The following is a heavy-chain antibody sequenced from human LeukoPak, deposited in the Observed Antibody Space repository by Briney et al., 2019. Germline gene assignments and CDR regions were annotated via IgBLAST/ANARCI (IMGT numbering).Heavy chain of an antibody. CDR1: GFTFIKGW. Sequence: GGSLRLSCTASGFTFIKGWMSWVRQAPGKGLEWDGRVKSKSDGGTIDYGAPVKGRFTISRDDSKNMLYLQMNSLQTEDTAVYYCTTDRGIAVRPLFDYWGQGTLVTVSS. J-gene: IGHJ4*02. V-gene: IGHV3-15*01. D-gene: IGHD6-19*01. CDR2: VKSKSDGGTI. CDR3: TTDRGIAVRPLFDY.